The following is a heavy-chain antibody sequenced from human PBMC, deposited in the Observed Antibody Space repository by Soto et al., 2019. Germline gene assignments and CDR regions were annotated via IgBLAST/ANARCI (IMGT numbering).Heavy chain of an antibody. J-gene: IGHJ5*02. CDR3: ARVPNRYYGSGRYNWFDP. CDR1: GGSFSGYY. CDR2: INHSGST. V-gene: IGHV4-34*01. D-gene: IGHD3-10*01. Sequence: SETLSLTCAVYGGSFSGYYWSWIRQPPGKGLEWIGEINHSGSTNYNPSLKSRVTISVDTSKNQFSLKLSSVTAADTAVYYCARVPNRYYGSGRYNWFDPWGQGTLVTVSS.